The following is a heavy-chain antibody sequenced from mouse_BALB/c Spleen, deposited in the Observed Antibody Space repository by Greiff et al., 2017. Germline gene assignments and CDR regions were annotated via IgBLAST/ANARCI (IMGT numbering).Heavy chain of an antibody. CDR2: ISSGGGST. J-gene: IGHJ3*01. D-gene: IGHD2-4*01. CDR3: ARLYDYDGVFAY. CDR1: GFAFSSYD. Sequence: DVQLVESGGGLVKPGGSLKLSCAASGFAFSSYDMSWVRQTPEKRLEWVAYISSGGGSTYYPDTVKGRFTISRDNAKNTLYLQMSSLKSEDTAMYYCARLYDYDGVFAYWGQGTLVTVSA. V-gene: IGHV5-12-1*01.